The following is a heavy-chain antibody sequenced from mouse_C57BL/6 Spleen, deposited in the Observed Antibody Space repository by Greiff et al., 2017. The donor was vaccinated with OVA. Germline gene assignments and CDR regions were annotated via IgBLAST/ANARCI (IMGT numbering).Heavy chain of an antibody. CDR2: INYDGSST. D-gene: IGHD1-1*01. CDR1: GFTFSDYY. Sequence: EVKVVESEGGLVQPGSSMKLSCTASGFTFSDYYMAWVRQVPEKGLEWVANINYDGSSTYYLDSLKSRFIISRDNAKNILYLQMSSLKSEDTATYYCAREGWYYGSYWYFDVWGTGTTVTVSS. CDR3: AREGWYYGSYWYFDV. V-gene: IGHV5-16*01. J-gene: IGHJ1*03.